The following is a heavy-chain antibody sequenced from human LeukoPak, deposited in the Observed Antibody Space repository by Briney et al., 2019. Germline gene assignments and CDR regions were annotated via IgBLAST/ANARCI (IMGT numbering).Heavy chain of an antibody. CDR2: INHSGST. D-gene: IGHD3-22*01. CDR1: GGSFSGYY. J-gene: IGHJ4*02. CDR3: ARGRDSSGYYYSAQSPYYFDY. V-gene: IGHV4-34*01. Sequence: SETLSLTCAVYGGSFSGYYWSWIRQPPGKGLEWIGEINHSGSTNYNPSLKSRVTTSVDTSKNQFSLKLSSVTAADTAVYYCARGRDSSGYYYSAQSPYYFDYWGQGTLVTVSS.